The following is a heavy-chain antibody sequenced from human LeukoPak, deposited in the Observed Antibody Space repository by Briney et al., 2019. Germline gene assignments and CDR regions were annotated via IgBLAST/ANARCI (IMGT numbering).Heavy chain of an antibody. D-gene: IGHD1-26*01. Sequence: SETLSLTCTVSGYSISSGYYWGWIRQPPGKGLEWIGSIYHSGSTYYNPSLKNRVTISVDTSKNQFSLKLSSVTAADTAVYYCARAWELLNQAWFGPWGQGTLVTVSS. CDR1: GYSISSGYY. V-gene: IGHV4-38-2*02. CDR2: IYHSGST. CDR3: ARAWELLNQAWFGP. J-gene: IGHJ5*02.